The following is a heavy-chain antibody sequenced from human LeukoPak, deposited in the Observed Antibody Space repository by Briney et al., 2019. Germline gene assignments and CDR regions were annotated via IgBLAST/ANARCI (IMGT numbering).Heavy chain of an antibody. Sequence: SETLSLTCSISGYSISSGYFWGWIRQPPGKGLEWIGTIYYSGSTYYNPSLKSRVTISVDSSKNQFSLRLSSVTAADTAVYYCARESLTWLQSRTSWFDPWGQGTLVTVSS. J-gene: IGHJ5*02. CDR3: ARESLTWLQSRTSWFDP. V-gene: IGHV4-38-2*02. D-gene: IGHD5-24*01. CDR1: GYSISSGYF. CDR2: IYYSGST.